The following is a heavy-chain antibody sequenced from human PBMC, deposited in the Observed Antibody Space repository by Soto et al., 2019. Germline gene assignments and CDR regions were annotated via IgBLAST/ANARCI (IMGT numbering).Heavy chain of an antibody. V-gene: IGHV1-69*02. J-gene: IGHJ4*02. CDR1: GDTFNFYS. Sequence: QVQLVQSGAEVKSAGSSVKVSCKASGDTFNFYSINWVRQAPGLGLEWVGRVDPILSMSNYAQRFQGRVMMTADKPTGPAYMEVRSLRSEDTAIYYCASNYGSGYRAVDSWGQGALVTVSS. D-gene: IGHD3-10*01. CDR3: ASNYGSGYRAVDS. CDR2: VDPILSMS.